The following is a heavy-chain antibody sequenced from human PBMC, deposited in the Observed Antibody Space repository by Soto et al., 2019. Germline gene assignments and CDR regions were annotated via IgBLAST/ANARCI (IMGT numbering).Heavy chain of an antibody. Sequence: PGGSLRLSCSASGFYFSSLAMNVVRQGPGKGLEDVSAISTNGGSTYYADSVKGRFTISRDNSKKTLYLQMSSLRAEDTAIYYCVKAETIMMSWFDLWGQGTLVTSPQ. J-gene: IGHJ5*02. V-gene: IGHV3-64D*08. CDR2: ISTNGGST. CDR3: VKAETIMMSWFDL. CDR1: GFYFSSLA. D-gene: IGHD3-16*01.